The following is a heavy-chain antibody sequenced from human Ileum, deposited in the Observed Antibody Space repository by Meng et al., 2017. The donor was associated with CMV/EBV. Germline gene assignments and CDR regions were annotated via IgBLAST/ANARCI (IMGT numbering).Heavy chain of an antibody. J-gene: IGHJ4*02. V-gene: IGHV3-23*01. CDR1: GFTVSGNS. CDR2: ISGSGLDT. CDR3: AKGLMVRSYYFDY. Sequence: GAGLCHACGSLGLSCAASGFTVSGNSMNWVRQAPGKGLEWVSIISGSGLDTFYADSVKGRFTISRDTSKNTVYLQMSSLKDEDTAVYYCAKGLMVRSYYFDYWGQGTLVTVSS. D-gene: IGHD3-10*01.